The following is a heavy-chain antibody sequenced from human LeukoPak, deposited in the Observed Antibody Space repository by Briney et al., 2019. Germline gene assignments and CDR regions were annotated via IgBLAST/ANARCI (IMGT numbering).Heavy chain of an antibody. Sequence: GGSLRLSCAASGFTFSSYAMHWVRQAPGKGLEWVAVISYDGSNKYYADSVKGRFTISRDNSKNTLYLQMNSLRAEDTAVYYCARSEATLKSDYWGQGTLVTVSS. J-gene: IGHJ4*02. CDR3: ARSEATLKSDY. D-gene: IGHD2-15*01. CDR1: GFTFSSYA. V-gene: IGHV3-30-3*01. CDR2: ISYDGSNK.